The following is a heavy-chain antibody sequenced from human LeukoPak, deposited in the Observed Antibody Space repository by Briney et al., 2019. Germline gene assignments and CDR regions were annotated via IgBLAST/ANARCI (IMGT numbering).Heavy chain of an antibody. J-gene: IGHJ4*02. CDR2: IYYSGST. CDR3: ARDGSVRNSFDY. V-gene: IGHV4-61*08. CDR1: GGSISSGGYS. D-gene: IGHD2/OR15-2a*01. Sequence: SQTLSLTCAVSGGSISSGGYSWSWIRQPPGKGLEWIGYIYYSGSTNYNPSLKSRVTISVDTSKNQFSLKLSSVTAADTAVYYCARDGSVRNSFDYWGQGTLVTVSS.